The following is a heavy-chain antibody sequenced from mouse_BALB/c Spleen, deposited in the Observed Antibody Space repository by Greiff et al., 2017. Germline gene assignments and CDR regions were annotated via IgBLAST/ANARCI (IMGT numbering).Heavy chain of an antibody. CDR3: ARRDRYDSWFAY. V-gene: IGHV1-9*01. Sequence: QVQLKQSGAELMKPGASVKISCKATGYTFSSYWIEWVKQRPGHGLEWIGEILPGSGSTNYNEKFKGKATFTADTSSNTAYMQLSSLTSEDSAVYYCARRDRYDSWFAYWGQGTLVTVSA. CDR1: GYTFSSYW. CDR2: ILPGSGST. D-gene: IGHD2-14*01. J-gene: IGHJ3*01.